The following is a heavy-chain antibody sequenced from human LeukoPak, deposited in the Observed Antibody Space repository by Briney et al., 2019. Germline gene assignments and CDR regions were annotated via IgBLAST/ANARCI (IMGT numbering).Heavy chain of an antibody. Sequence: PGGSLRLSRVASGFTFSSYGMHWVRQAPGKGLEWVAVISYDGSNKYYADSVKGRFTISRDNSKNTLYLQMNSLRAEDTAVYYCAKCGGSYYVKYYMDVWGKGTTVTVSS. D-gene: IGHD1-26*01. CDR2: ISYDGSNK. CDR3: AKCGGSYYVKYYMDV. V-gene: IGHV3-30*18. J-gene: IGHJ6*03. CDR1: GFTFSSYG.